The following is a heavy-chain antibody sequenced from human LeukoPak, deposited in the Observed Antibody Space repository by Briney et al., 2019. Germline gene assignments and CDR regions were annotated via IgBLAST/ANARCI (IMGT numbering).Heavy chain of an antibody. D-gene: IGHD5-12*01. Sequence: ASVKVSCKASGYTFTGHYMHWVRQAPGQGLEWMGWINPSSGGTNYAQKFQGRVTMTRDTSISTAYMELSRLRSDDTAVYYCARNGYSGYDSVPHKPFDYWGQGTLVTVSS. CDR2: INPSSGGT. V-gene: IGHV1-2*02. CDR3: ARNGYSGYDSVPHKPFDY. J-gene: IGHJ4*02. CDR1: GYTFTGHY.